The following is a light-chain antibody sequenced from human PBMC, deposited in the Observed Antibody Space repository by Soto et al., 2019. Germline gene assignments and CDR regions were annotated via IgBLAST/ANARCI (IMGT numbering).Light chain of an antibody. J-gene: IGKJ2*01. V-gene: IGKV3-15*01. CDR3: QQYNKWPLYT. CDR1: QSVSSN. Sequence: EIVMTQSPATLSVSPGERATLSCRASQSVSSNLAWYQQKPGQAPRLLIYGASTRVTGIPARFSGSGSGTEFTLTISSLQSEDVAVYYCQQYNKWPLYTFGQGTKLEIK. CDR2: GAS.